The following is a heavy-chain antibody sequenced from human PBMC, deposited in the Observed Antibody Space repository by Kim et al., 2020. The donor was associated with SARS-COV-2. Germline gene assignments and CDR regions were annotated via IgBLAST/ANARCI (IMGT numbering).Heavy chain of an antibody. CDR3: SRVTLPYYQFLEWYGSYFDY. Sequence: SETLSLTCTVSNDSIRSSYWRWIRQPPGKGLEWIGHIHYTGDTNYNPSLKSRVIISLETSKNKFSLKLSSVTAADTAMYYCSRVTLPYYQFLEWYGSYFDYWGQGALVTVSS. CDR1: NDSIRSSY. J-gene: IGHJ4*02. D-gene: IGHD3-3*01. V-gene: IGHV4-59*13. CDR2: IHYTGDT.